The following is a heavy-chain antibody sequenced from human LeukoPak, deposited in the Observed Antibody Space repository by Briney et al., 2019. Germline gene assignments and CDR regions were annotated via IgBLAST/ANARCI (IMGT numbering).Heavy chain of an antibody. CDR3: ARGGIATPGVGGYFDY. CDR2: IDRNGST. Sequence: SETLSLTCAVYGGSFSGFYWSWIRQPPGQGLEWIAEIDRNGSTNYKPSLKSRVTISVGTSKNQFSLKLTSVTDADTAVYYCARGGIATPGVGGYFDYWGQGILVTVSS. D-gene: IGHD6-6*01. CDR1: GGSFSGFY. J-gene: IGHJ4*02. V-gene: IGHV4-34*01.